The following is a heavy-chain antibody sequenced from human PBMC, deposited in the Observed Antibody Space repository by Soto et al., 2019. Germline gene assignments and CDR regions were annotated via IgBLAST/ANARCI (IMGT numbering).Heavy chain of an antibody. CDR2: IYHNGYT. CDR3: ARVLSTFFKDFDS. CDR1: GDSIASGSYS. V-gene: IGHV4-30-2*01. Sequence: SETLSLTCALSGDSIASGSYSWGWVRQPPGKGLEWIGYIYHNGYTYYNPSLRSRVTISVDRSKNQFSLKLTSVTVADTAMEYFARVLSTFFKDFDSWGHGILGTV. J-gene: IGHJ4*01.